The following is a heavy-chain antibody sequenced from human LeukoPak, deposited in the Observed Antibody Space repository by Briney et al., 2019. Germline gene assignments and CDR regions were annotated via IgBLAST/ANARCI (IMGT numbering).Heavy chain of an antibody. CDR1: GFTFSSYA. J-gene: IGHJ4*02. CDR3: ATTYTSSWYNY. CDR2: INNSGGST. Sequence: AGGSLRLSCAASGFTFSSYAMSWVRQAPGKGLEWVSLINNSGGSTYYADSVKGRFTISRDNSKNTLYLQMNSLRAEDTALYYCATTYTSSWYNYWGQGTPVIVSS. D-gene: IGHD6-13*01. V-gene: IGHV3-23*01.